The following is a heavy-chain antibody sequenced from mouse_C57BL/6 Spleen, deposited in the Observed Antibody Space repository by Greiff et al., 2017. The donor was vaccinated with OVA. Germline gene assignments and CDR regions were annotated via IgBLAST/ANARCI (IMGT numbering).Heavy chain of an antibody. CDR2: IYPGAGDT. V-gene: IGHV1-80*01. CDR3: ARSDDPYFDY. Sequence: VQLQQSGAELVKPGASVKISCKASGYAFSSYWMNWVKQRPGKGLEWIGQIYPGAGDTNYNGKFKGKATLTADKASSTAYMQLSSLTSEDSAVYFCARSDDPYFDYWGQGTTLTVSS. J-gene: IGHJ2*01. CDR1: GYAFSSYW.